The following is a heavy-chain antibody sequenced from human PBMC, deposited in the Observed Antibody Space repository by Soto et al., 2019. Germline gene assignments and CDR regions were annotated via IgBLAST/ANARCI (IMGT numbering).Heavy chain of an antibody. D-gene: IGHD3-9*01. J-gene: IGHJ4*02. CDR1: GFTFSSYG. Sequence: GGSLRLSCAASGFTFSSYGMHWVRQAPGKGLEWVAVIWYDGSNKYYADSVKGRFTISRDNSKNTLYLQMNSLRAEDSAVYYCARDRGRRSHVLRYFDWLDYWGQGTLVTVSS. CDR2: IWYDGSNK. V-gene: IGHV3-33*01. CDR3: ARDRGRRSHVLRYFDWLDY.